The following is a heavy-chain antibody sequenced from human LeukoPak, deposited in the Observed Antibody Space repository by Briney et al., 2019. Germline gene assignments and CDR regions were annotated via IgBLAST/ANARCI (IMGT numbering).Heavy chain of an antibody. V-gene: IGHV3-7*01. CDR3: ATDRGWRTSGYYLYYFEY. Sequence: GGSLRLSCAASGFVFRNYFMSWVRQAPGKGLEWVASIKNDGSEKYCVDSVRGRYTISRDNTKNSLYLQMSSLRAEDTAVYYCATDRGWRTSGYYLYYFEYWGQGTLVTFSS. D-gene: IGHD3-3*01. J-gene: IGHJ4*02. CDR1: GFVFRNYF. CDR2: IKNDGSEK.